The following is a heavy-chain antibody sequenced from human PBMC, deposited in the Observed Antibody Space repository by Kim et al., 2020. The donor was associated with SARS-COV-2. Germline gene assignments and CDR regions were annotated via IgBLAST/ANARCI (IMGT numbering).Heavy chain of an antibody. D-gene: IGHD3-3*01. CDR1: GGSFSGYY. J-gene: IGHJ4*02. CDR3: ARAGSGLRFLEWLSRKLDY. V-gene: IGHV4-34*01. Sequence: SETLSLTCAVYGGSFSGYYWSWIRQPPGKGLEWIGEINHSGSTNYNPSLKSRVTISVDTSKNQFSLKLSSVTAADTAVYYCARAGSGLRFLEWLSRKLDYWGQGTLVTVSS. CDR2: INHSGST.